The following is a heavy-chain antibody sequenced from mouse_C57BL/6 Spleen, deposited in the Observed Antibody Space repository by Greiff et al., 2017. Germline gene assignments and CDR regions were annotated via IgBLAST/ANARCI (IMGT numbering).Heavy chain of an antibody. CDR2: IYPRDGST. D-gene: IGHD4-1*01. Sequence: QVQLKESGPELVKPGASVKLSCKASGYTFTSYDINWVKQRPGQGLEWIGWIYPRDGSTKYNEKFKGKATLTVYTSSSTAYMELHSLTSEDSAVYFCATLTERKSYAMDYWGQGTSVTVSS. J-gene: IGHJ4*01. CDR1: GYTFTSYD. CDR3: ATLTERKSYAMDY. V-gene: IGHV1-85*01.